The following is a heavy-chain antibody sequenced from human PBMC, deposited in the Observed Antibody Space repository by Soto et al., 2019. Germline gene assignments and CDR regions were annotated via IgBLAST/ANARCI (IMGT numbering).Heavy chain of an antibody. J-gene: IGHJ4*02. CDR1: GFTFSDYY. V-gene: IGHV3-11*05. Sequence: QVQLVESGGGLVKPGGSLRLSCVASGFTFSDYYMSWIRQAPGKGLEWVSYISSSSSYTNYADSVKGRFTISRDNGKNSLYLQMNSLRAEDTAVYYCARDHHRYSGYDYVDYWGQGTLVTVSS. D-gene: IGHD5-12*01. CDR2: ISSSSSYT. CDR3: ARDHHRYSGYDYVDY.